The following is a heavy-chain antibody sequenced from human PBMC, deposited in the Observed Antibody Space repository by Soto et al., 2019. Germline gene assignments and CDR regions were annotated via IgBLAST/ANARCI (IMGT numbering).Heavy chain of an antibody. CDR3: ARVDSDSWSGSSPSHYGMDV. Sequence: PSETLSLTCDVCGYPISGGYYWSWIRQPPGKGLEWIGYIFHSGSTTYNPSLKSRVAMSVDTPKNQFSLNLSSVTAADTAVYHSARVDSDSWSGSSPSHYGMDVWGQGTTVTVSS. CDR1: GYPISGGYY. CDR2: IFHSGST. V-gene: IGHV4-61*08. J-gene: IGHJ6*02. D-gene: IGHD3-3*01.